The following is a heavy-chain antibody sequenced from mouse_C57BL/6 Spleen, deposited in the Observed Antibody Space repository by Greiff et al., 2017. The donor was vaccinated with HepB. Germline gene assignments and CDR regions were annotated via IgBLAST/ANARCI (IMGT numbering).Heavy chain of an antibody. CDR1: GYTFTSYW. J-gene: IGHJ4*01. CDR2: IHPNSGST. D-gene: IGHD2-4*01. CDR3: ARRGIYYDYDDAMDY. V-gene: IGHV1-64*01. Sequence: QVQLKQPGAELVKPGASVKLSCKASGYTFTSYWLHWVKQRPGQGLEWIGMIHPNSGSTNYNEKFKSKATLTVDKSSSTAYMQLSSLTSEDSAVYYCARRGIYYDYDDAMDYWGQGTSVTVSS.